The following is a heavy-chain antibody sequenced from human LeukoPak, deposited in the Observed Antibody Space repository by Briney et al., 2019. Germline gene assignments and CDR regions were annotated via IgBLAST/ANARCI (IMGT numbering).Heavy chain of an antibody. Sequence: SETLSLTCTVSGGSISSSSYYWGWIRQPPGKGLEWIGSIYYSGSTYYNPSLKSRVTISVDTSKNQFSLKLSSVTAADTAVYYCAREGYDSSGYYLEFDYWGQGTLVTVSS. J-gene: IGHJ4*02. CDR3: AREGYDSSGYYLEFDY. CDR1: GGSISSSSYY. D-gene: IGHD3-22*01. CDR2: IYYSGST. V-gene: IGHV4-39*07.